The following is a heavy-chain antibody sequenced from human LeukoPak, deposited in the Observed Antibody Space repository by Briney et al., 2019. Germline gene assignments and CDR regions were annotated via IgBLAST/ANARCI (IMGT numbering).Heavy chain of an antibody. CDR2: INPSVGST. D-gene: IGHD3-3*01. J-gene: IGHJ5*02. V-gene: IGHV1-46*01. CDR1: GYTFTSYY. CDR3: ARAWSDGFGVLRYNWFDP. Sequence: ASVKVSCKASGYTFTSYYMHWVRQAPGQRLEWMGIINPSVGSTSYAQKFQGRVTMTRDTSTSTVYMELSSLRSEDTAVYYCARAWSDGFGVLRYNWFDPWGQGTMVTVSS.